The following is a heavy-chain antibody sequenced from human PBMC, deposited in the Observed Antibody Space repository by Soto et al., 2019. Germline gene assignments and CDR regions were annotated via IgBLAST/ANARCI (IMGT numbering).Heavy chain of an antibody. CDR3: AKDLKPLSPDSYFDY. CDR1: EFTFRSYG. D-gene: IGHD3-3*02. V-gene: IGHV3-30*18. J-gene: IGHJ4*02. CDR2: ISYDGSEK. Sequence: QVQLVESGGGVVQPGRSLSLSCAASEFTFRSYGMHWVRQAPGKGLEWVARISYDGSEKHFADSVKGRFTISRDNVKNTLFLQMNSLRAEDTAVYYCAKDLKPLSPDSYFDYWGQGTLVSVSS.